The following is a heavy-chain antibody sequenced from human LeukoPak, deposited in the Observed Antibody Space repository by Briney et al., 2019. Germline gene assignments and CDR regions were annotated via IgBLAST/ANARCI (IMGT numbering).Heavy chain of an antibody. V-gene: IGHV3-30*18. CDR3: AKDKGDFWSGSIDY. J-gene: IGHJ4*02. Sequence: PGRSLRLSCAASGFTFSSYGMHWVRQAPGKGLEWVAVIWYGGSNKYYADSVKGRFTISRDNSKNTLYLQMNSLRAEDTAVYYCAKDKGDFWSGSIDYWGQGTLVTVSS. CDR2: IWYGGSNK. CDR1: GFTFSSYG. D-gene: IGHD3-3*01.